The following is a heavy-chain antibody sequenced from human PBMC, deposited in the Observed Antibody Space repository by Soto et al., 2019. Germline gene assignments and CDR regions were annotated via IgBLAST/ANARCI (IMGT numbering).Heavy chain of an antibody. V-gene: IGHV3-48*03. CDR1: GFTFSNYE. CDR2: LSTSGSTM. J-gene: IGHJ6*02. CDR3: ARENSPAGLDV. D-gene: IGHD6-13*01. Sequence: GGSLRLSCTASGFTFSNYEMTWVRQAPGKGLEWVSYLSTSGSTMYYADSVKGRFTISRDNAKNSLFLQMNSLRAEDTAVYYCARENSPAGLDVWAKGPRSPSP.